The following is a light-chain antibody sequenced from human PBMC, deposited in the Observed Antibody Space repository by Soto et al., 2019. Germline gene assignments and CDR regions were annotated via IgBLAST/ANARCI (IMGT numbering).Light chain of an antibody. V-gene: IGKV3-20*01. Sequence: EIVLTQSPGTLSLSAGERATLSCRASQSVSSSYLAWYQQKPGQAPRLLIYGASSRATGIPDRFSGSGSGTDFTLTISRLEPEDFAVHYCQQYSSSPLTFGQGTKLEIK. CDR2: GAS. J-gene: IGKJ2*01. CDR1: QSVSSSY. CDR3: QQYSSSPLT.